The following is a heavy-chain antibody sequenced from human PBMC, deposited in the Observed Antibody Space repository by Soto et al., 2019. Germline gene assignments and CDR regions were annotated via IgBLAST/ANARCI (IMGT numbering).Heavy chain of an antibody. CDR2: INAGNGNT. D-gene: IGHD4-17*01. CDR1: GYTFTSYA. Sequence: ASVKVSCKASGYTFTSYAMHWVRQAPGQRLEWMGWINAGNGNTKYSQKFQGRVTITRDTSASTAYMELSSLRSEDTAVYYCARSGIYGDYAVDYWGQGTLVTVSS. V-gene: IGHV1-3*01. CDR3: ARSGIYGDYAVDY. J-gene: IGHJ4*02.